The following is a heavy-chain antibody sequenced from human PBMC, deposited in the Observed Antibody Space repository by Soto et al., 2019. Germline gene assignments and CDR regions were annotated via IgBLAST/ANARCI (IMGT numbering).Heavy chain of an antibody. J-gene: IGHJ6*02. V-gene: IGHV3-73*01. Sequence: GGSLRLSCAASGFTFSGSAMHWVRQASGKGLEWVGRIRSKANSYATAYAASVKGRFTISRDDSKNTAYLQMNSLKTEDTAVYYCTRPLVELRRGYYYYGMDVWGQGTTVTVS. CDR1: GFTFSGSA. CDR3: TRPLVELRRGYYYYGMDV. D-gene: IGHD1-7*01. CDR2: IRSKANSYAT.